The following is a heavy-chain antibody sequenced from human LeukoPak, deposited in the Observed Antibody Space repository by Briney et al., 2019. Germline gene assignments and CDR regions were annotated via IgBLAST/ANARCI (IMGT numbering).Heavy chain of an antibody. CDR1: GFTFISYA. D-gene: IGHD1-26*01. Sequence: GGSLRLSCSDSGFTFISYAMGWVRQPPGKGREWGSVISGSGGSTYYAASVKCRFTISRDNSKNTLYLQMNSRRAEDTAVYYCAKDRVVSGIYFFDYWGQGTLVTVSS. J-gene: IGHJ4*02. CDR3: AKDRVVSGIYFFDY. V-gene: IGHV3-23*01. CDR2: ISGSGGST.